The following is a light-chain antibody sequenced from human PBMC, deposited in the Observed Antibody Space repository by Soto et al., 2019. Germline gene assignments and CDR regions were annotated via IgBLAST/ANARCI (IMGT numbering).Light chain of an antibody. Sequence: DIQLTQSPSFLSASIGNRVTITCRASQGVGSYLAWYQQKPGKAPKLLIYAASTLQSGVPSRFSGSGSGTEFTLTITSLRPEDFATYYCQQLKSYPRTFGQGTKLEI. V-gene: IGKV1-9*01. CDR2: AAS. CDR3: QQLKSYPRT. J-gene: IGKJ2*01. CDR1: QGVGSY.